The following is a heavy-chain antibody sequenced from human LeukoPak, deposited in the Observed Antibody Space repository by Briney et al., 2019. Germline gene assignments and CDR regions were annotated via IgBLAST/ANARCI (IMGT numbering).Heavy chain of an antibody. J-gene: IGHJ4*02. V-gene: IGHV3-23*01. CDR3: AKDPYYDFWSGSYYFDY. D-gene: IGHD3-3*01. CDR2: ISGSGGST. CDR1: GFTFSSYA. Sequence: GGSLRLSCAASGFTFSSYAMSWVRQAPGKGLEWVSAISGSGGSTYYADSVKGRFTISRDNSKNTLCLQMNSLRAEDTAVYYCAKDPYYDFWSGSYYFDYWGQGTLVTVSS.